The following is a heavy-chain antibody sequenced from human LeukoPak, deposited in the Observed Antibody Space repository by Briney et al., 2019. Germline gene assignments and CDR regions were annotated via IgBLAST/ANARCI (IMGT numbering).Heavy chain of an antibody. CDR3: TRMTTGHDY. J-gene: IGHJ4*02. D-gene: IGHD4-17*01. V-gene: IGHV4-34*01. Sequence: SETLSLACAVSGVSFDDYYWAWVRQTPGKGLEWIGEINHSGYTNDSPSLKNRVTLSIDTSKKQFSLNLRSVTAADAGIYYCTRMTTGHDYWGQGTLVTVSS. CDR2: INHSGYT. CDR1: GVSFDDYY.